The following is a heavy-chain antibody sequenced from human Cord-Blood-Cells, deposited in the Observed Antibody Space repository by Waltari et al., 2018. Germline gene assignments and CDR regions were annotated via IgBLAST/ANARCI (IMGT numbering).Heavy chain of an antibody. J-gene: IGHJ4*02. V-gene: IGHV1-24*01. D-gene: IGHD6-19*01. CDR2: FDPEDGET. CDR1: GYTLTELS. Sequence: QVQLVQSGAEVKKPGASVKVSCTVSGYTLTELSMHWVRQAPGKGLEWMGGFDPEDGETSYAQKFQGRVTMTEDTATDTAYMELSSLRTEDTAVYYCATEGYSSGWYDYWGQGTLVTVSS. CDR3: ATEGYSSGWYDY.